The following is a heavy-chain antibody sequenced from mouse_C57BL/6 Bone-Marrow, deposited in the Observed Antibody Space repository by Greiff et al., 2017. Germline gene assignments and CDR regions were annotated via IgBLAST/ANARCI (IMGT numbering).Heavy chain of an antibody. Sequence: QVQLQQSGPGLVQPSQSLSITCTVSGFSLTSYGVHWVRQSPGKGLEWLGVIWSGGSTDYNAAFISRLSISKDNSKSQVFFKMNSLQADDTAIYYCARNWDTTVVAPSYWYFDVWGTGTTVTVSS. CDR3: ARNWDTTVVAPSYWYFDV. V-gene: IGHV2-2*01. CDR2: IWSGGST. CDR1: GFSLTSYG. D-gene: IGHD1-1*01. J-gene: IGHJ1*03.